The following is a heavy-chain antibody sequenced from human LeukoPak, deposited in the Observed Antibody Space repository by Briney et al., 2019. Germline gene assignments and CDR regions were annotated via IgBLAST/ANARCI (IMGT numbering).Heavy chain of an antibody. D-gene: IGHD2-2*01. CDR1: GFTFSDFW. J-gene: IGHJ6*02. Sequence: PGGSLRLSCAASGFTFSDFWMHWVRQAPGKGLVWVSRINSGGTVTNYADSVKGRLTISRDNAKNTLYLQMNSLRAEDTAVYYCAKGPYCSSTSCYFYYYGMDVWGQGTTVTVSS. CDR2: INSGGTVT. V-gene: IGHV3-74*01. CDR3: AKGPYCSSTSCYFYYYGMDV.